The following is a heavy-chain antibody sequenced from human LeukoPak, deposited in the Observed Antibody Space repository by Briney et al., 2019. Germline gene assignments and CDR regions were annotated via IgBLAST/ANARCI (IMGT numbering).Heavy chain of an antibody. CDR3: ARDVDFWSGYYPAD. V-gene: IGHV3-53*01. CDR2: IYSGGST. D-gene: IGHD3-3*01. Sequence: PGGSLRLSCAASGLTVSSNYMSWVRQAPGKGLEWVSVIYSGGSTYYADSVKGRFTISRDNSKNTLYLQTNSLRAEDTAVYYCARDVDFWSGYYPADWGQGTLVTVSS. J-gene: IGHJ4*02. CDR1: GLTVSSNY.